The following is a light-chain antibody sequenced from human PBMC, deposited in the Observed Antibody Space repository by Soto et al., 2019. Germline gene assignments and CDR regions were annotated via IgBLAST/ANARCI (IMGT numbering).Light chain of an antibody. CDR1: ETVSTN. J-gene: IGKJ5*01. CDR2: GSS. V-gene: IGKV3-15*01. Sequence: EIVLTHSPATLSVSPWERATLSCRATETVSTNLAWFQRKAGQPPRLLIYGSSTRATGVPDRFSGSGSGTEFALIISSLQSEDVAVYYCQQYSNWPPAITFGQGTRLEIK. CDR3: QQYSNWPPAIT.